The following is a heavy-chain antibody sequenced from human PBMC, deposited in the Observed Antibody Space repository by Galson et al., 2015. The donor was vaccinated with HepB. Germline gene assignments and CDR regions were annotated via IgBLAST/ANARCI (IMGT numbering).Heavy chain of an antibody. D-gene: IGHD4-11*01. J-gene: IGHJ4*02. CDR2: ISSSSSYI. CDR3: ARDLGDGLQWGGEWDY. Sequence: SLRLSCAASGFTFSSYSMNWVRQAPGKGLEWVSSISSSSSYIYYADSVKGRFTISRDNAKNSLYLQMNSLRAEDTAVYYCARDLGDGLQWGGEWDYWGQGTLVTVSS. CDR1: GFTFSSYS. V-gene: IGHV3-21*01.